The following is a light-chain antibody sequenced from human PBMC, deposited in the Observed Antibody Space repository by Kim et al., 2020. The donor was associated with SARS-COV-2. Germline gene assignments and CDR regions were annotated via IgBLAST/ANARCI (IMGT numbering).Light chain of an antibody. J-gene: IGKJ2*01. CDR2: GAS. CDR3: QKYGNAPRT. V-gene: IGKV3-20*01. CDR1: QSVSNNY. Sequence: ETVLTQSPGTLCLSPGDRATLSCRASQSVSNNYLAWYQQKPGQAPRLLIYGASSRATGVPDRFSGSGSGADFTLTISRLDPEDFAVYYCQKYGNAPRTFGQGTRRENK.